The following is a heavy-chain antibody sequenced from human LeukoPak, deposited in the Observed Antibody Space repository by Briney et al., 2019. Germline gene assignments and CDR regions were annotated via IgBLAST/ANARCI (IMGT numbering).Heavy chain of an antibody. D-gene: IGHD4-17*01. CDR3: ARNPYGAYSFDY. CDR2: ISYDGSNK. J-gene: IGHJ4*01. CDR1: GFTFRSYA. V-gene: IGHV3-30*04. Sequence: PGGSLRLSCGGSGFTFRSYAMHWVRQAPGKGLEWVAVISYDGSNKYYADSVKGRFTISRDNSKKTLYLQMNSLRAEDTAVYYCARNPYGAYSFDYWGHGSLVTVSS.